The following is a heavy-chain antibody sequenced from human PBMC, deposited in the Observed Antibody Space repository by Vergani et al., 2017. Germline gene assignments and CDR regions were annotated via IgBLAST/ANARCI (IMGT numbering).Heavy chain of an antibody. D-gene: IGHD3-3*01. Sequence: QVQLQESGPGLVKPSETLSLTCTVSGGSISSYYWSWIRQPPGKGLEWIGYIYYSGSTNYNPSLKSRVTISVDTSKNQFSLKLSSVTAADTAVYYCARGGYDFWSGLYGMDVWGQGTTVTVSS. CDR1: GGSISSYY. CDR2: IYYSGST. V-gene: IGHV4-59*01. J-gene: IGHJ6*02. CDR3: ARGGYDFWSGLYGMDV.